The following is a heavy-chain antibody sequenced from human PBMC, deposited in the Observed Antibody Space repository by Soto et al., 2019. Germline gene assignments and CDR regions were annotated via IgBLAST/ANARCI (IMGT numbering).Heavy chain of an antibody. V-gene: IGHV3-30*18. CDR2: ISYDGSNK. CDR3: AKDGYDSSGYDYYYYGMDV. Sequence: PGGSLRLSCAASGFTFSSYGMHWVRQAPGKGLEWVAVISYDGSNKYYADSVKGRFTISRDNSKNTLYLQMNSLRAEDTAVYYCAKDGYDSSGYDYYYYGMDVWGQGTTVTVSS. J-gene: IGHJ6*02. D-gene: IGHD3-22*01. CDR1: GFTFSSYG.